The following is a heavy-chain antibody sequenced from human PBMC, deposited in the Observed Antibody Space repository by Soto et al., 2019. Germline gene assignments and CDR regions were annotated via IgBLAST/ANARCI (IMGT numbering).Heavy chain of an antibody. CDR3: AREDIVVINGMDV. D-gene: IGHD2-2*01. CDR2: IKEDGSEK. J-gene: IGHJ6*02. Sequence: EVQLVESGGGLVQPGGSLRLSCAASGLSLSIYRMSWVRQAPGKGLEWVANIKEDGSEKNYVDSLKGRFTISRDNAKNSLYLQMNSLRAEDTAIYYCAREDIVVINGMDVWGQGTTVTVSS. V-gene: IGHV3-7*03. CDR1: GLSLSIYR.